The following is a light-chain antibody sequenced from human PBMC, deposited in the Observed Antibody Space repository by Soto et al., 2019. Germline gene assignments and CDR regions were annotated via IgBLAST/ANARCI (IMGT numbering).Light chain of an antibody. J-gene: IGLJ1*01. Sequence: QSVLTRPPSASGSPGQSVTVSCTGTSSDVGGWHFVSWYQQHPGKAPKLMIYEVSKRPSGVPDRFSGSKSGNTASLTVSGLQAEDEADYFCSSYAGSMFYVFGTGTKVTVL. V-gene: IGLV2-8*01. CDR2: EVS. CDR3: SSYAGSMFYV. CDR1: SSDVGGWHF.